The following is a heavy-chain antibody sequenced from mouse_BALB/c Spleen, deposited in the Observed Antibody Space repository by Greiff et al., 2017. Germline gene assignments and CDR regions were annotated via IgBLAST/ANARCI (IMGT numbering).Heavy chain of an antibody. Sequence: DVKLVESGGGLVKPGGSLKLSCAASGFAFSSYDMSWVRQTPEKRLEWVAYISSGGGSTYYPDTVKGRFTISRDNAKNTLYLQMSSLKSEDTAMYYCARHGGYRNFAYWGQGTLVTVSA. CDR3: ARHGGYRNFAY. D-gene: IGHD2-5*01. CDR2: ISSGGGST. V-gene: IGHV5-12-1*01. CDR1: GFAFSSYD. J-gene: IGHJ3*01.